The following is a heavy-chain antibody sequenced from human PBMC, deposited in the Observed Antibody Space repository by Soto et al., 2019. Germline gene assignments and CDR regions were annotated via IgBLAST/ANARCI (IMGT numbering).Heavy chain of an antibody. Sequence: SETLSLTCTVSGGSISSSSYYWGWIRQPQGKGLEWIGSIYYSGSTYYNPSLKSRVTISVDTSKNQFSLNLSSVTAADTAVYYCARRNTIYDSSGYCPYWGQGTLVTVSS. D-gene: IGHD3-22*01. CDR1: GGSISSSSYY. CDR3: ARRNTIYDSSGYCPY. V-gene: IGHV4-39*01. J-gene: IGHJ4*02. CDR2: IYYSGST.